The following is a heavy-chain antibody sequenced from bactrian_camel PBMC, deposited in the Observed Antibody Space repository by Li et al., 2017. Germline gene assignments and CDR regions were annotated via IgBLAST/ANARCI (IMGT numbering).Heavy chain of an antibody. CDR1: GHTGRMYC. CDR2: LASDGST. D-gene: IGHD3*01. J-gene: IGHJ4*01. CDR3: AADPPPSGRCNGRLWPVYDYKY. Sequence: HVQLVESGGGLVQAGGSLRLPCGSSSGHTGRMYCMAWFRLAPGKEREGVVALASDGSTWYADSVNGRFTVSRDNAKNTLYLDMDILEPGDTAMYYCAADPPPSGRCNGRLWPVYDYKYWGQGTQVTVS. V-gene: IGHV3S57*01.